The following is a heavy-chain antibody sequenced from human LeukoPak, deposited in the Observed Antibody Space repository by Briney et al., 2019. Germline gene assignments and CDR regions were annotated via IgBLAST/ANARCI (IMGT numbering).Heavy chain of an antibody. V-gene: IGHV1-2*02. CDR1: GYTFTGYY. Sequence: ASVKVSCKASGYTFTGYYMHWVRQAPGQGLEWMGWINPNSGGTNYAQKFQGRVTMTRDTSISTAYMELSRLRSDDTAVYYCARERAWFGESTAYYYYYMDVWGKGTTVTVSS. CDR3: ARERAWFGESTAYYYYYMDV. D-gene: IGHD3-10*01. J-gene: IGHJ6*03. CDR2: INPNSGGT.